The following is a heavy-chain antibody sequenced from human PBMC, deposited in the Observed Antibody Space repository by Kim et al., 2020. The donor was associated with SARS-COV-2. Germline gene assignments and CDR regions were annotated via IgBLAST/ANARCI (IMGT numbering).Heavy chain of an antibody. CDR1: GYTFTSYG. V-gene: IGHV1-18*01. CDR3: AREGGSSSFQLHDAFDI. D-gene: IGHD6-13*01. J-gene: IGHJ3*02. CDR2: ISAYNGNT. Sequence: ASVKVSCKASGYTFTSYGISWVRQAPGQGLEWMGWISAYNGNTNYAQKLQGRVTMTTDTSTSTAYMELRSLRSDDTAVYYCAREGGSSSFQLHDAFDIWGQGTMVTVSS.